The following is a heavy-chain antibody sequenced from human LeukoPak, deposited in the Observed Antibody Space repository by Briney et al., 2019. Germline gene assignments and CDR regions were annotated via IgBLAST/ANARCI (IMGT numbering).Heavy chain of an antibody. V-gene: IGHV1-2*02. J-gene: IGHJ5*02. CDR3: ARGVAAAGSRLDP. CDR2: INPNSGGT. D-gene: IGHD6-13*01. Sequence: GASVKVSCKTSGYSFTGYFIHWVRQALGQGFEWLGWINPNSGGTKYAQKFQDRVSMTRDTSIGAAYMELNSLRLDDTAVYYCARGVAAAGSRLDPWDQGTLITVSS. CDR1: GYSFTGYF.